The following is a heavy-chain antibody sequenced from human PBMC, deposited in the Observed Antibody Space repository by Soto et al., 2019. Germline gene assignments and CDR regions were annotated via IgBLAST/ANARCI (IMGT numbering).Heavy chain of an antibody. D-gene: IGHD3-22*01. J-gene: IGHJ4*02. V-gene: IGHV1-69*13. Sequence: SVKVSCKASGGTFSSYAISWVRQAPGQGLEWMGGIIPIFGTANYAQKFQGRVTITADESTSTAYMELSSLRSEDAAVYYCARDFKYYYDSSGYYYFSYWGQGTLVTVSS. CDR2: IIPIFGTA. CDR3: ARDFKYYYDSSGYYYFSY. CDR1: GGTFSSYA.